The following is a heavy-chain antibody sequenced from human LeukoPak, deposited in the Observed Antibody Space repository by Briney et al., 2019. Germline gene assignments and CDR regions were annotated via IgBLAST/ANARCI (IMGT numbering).Heavy chain of an antibody. D-gene: IGHD3-16*02. CDR2: IHPDDSDT. CDR3: ARPASSFTPDAFDI. V-gene: IGHV5-51*01. CDR1: GYSFTSYW. Sequence: PGESLKISXKGSGYSFTSYWIGWVRQMPGKGLEWMGIIHPDDSDTRYSPSIQGQVTISADKSISTAYLQWSSLKASDTAMYYCARPASSFTPDAFDIWGQGTMVTVSS. J-gene: IGHJ3*02.